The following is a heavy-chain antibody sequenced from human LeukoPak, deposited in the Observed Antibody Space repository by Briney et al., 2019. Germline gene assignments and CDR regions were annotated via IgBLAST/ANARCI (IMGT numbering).Heavy chain of an antibody. D-gene: IGHD6-13*01. Sequence: PSETLSLTCTVSGGSISSYYWSWIRQPPGKGLEWIGSIYYSGSTYYNPSLKSRVTISVDTSKNQFSLKLSSVTAADTAVYYCARRGSGYSPAGWFDPWGQGTLVTVSS. J-gene: IGHJ5*02. CDR2: IYYSGST. CDR1: GGSISSYY. CDR3: ARRGSGYSPAGWFDP. V-gene: IGHV4-59*05.